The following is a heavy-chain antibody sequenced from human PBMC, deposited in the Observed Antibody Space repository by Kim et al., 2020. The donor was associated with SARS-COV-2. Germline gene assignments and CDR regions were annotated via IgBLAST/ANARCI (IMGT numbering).Heavy chain of an antibody. D-gene: IGHD6-13*01. CDR3: AKFSSSWSDPRGSWFDP. J-gene: IGHJ5*02. CDR2: ISGSGGST. CDR1: GFTFSSYA. Sequence: GGSLILSCAASGFTFSSYAMSWVHQAPGKGLEWVSAISGSGGSTYYADSVKGRFTISRDNSKNTLYLQMNSLRAEDTAVYYCAKFSSSWSDPRGSWFDPWGQGTLVTVSS. V-gene: IGHV3-23*01.